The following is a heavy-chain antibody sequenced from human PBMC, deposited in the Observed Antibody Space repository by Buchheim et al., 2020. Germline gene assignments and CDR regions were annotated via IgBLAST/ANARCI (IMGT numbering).Heavy chain of an antibody. V-gene: IGHV3-23*01. CDR3: AKGLVWGTIDS. J-gene: IGHJ4*02. CDR2: ITGRGDRA. CDR1: GFTFNHYG. D-gene: IGHD3-16*01. Sequence: EVQLLESGGGLVQPGGSLRLSCAASGFTFNHYGMSWFRQTPGRGLEWVSIITGRGDRADYAESVKGRFPISRDKAKNTMYLQMNSLSAEDTAVYYCAKGLVWGTIDSWGQGAL.